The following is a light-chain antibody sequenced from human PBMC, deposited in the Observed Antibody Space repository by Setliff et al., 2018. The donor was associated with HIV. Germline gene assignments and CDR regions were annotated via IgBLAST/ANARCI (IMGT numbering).Light chain of an antibody. CDR2: YDS. CDR3: QVWDSSSDPPCV. CDR1: NIGSKS. Sequence: SYELTQPPSVSVAPGKTARITCGGDNIGSKSVHWYQQRPGQAPVVVIYYDSDRPSGIPERFSGSNSGNTATLTTSRVEAGDEADYYCQVWDSSSDPPCVFATGTKVTVL. J-gene: IGLJ1*01. V-gene: IGLV3-21*04.